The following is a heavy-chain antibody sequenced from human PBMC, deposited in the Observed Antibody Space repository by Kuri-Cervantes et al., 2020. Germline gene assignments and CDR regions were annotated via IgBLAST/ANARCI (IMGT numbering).Heavy chain of an antibody. J-gene: IGHJ6*03. V-gene: IGHV1-3*01. Sequence: ASVKVSCKASGYTFTSYAMHWVRQAPGQRLEWMGWISAGNGNTKYSQKLQGRVTITRDTSASTAYMELSSLRSEDTAVYYCARAPRVSSGRDGPYYYYMDVWGKGTTVTVSS. CDR1: GYTFTSYA. D-gene: IGHD6-19*01. CDR2: ISAGNGNT. CDR3: ARAPRVSSGRDGPYYYYMDV.